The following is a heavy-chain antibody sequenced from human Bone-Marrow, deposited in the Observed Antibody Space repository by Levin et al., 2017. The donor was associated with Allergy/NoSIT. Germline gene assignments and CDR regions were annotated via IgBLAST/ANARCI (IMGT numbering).Heavy chain of an antibody. J-gene: IGHJ5*02. CDR3: ARSPDSRYFDWLLSYSWFDP. V-gene: IGHV1-46*01. CDR2: INPSGGST. Sequence: ASVKVSCKASGYTFTSYYMHWVRQAPGQGLEWMGIINPSGGSTRYAQKFQGRVTMTRDTSTSTVYMELSSLRSEDTAVYYCARSPDSRYFDWLLSYSWFDPWGQGTLVTVSS. D-gene: IGHD3-9*01. CDR1: GYTFTSYY.